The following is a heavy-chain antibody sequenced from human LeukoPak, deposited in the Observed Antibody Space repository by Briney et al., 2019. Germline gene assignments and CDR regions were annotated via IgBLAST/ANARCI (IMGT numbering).Heavy chain of an antibody. J-gene: IGHJ4*02. Sequence: ASVKVSCKASGYSFTNYYVRWVRQAPGQGLEWMGWINPNNGGTNYAQKFQGRVTMTRDTSIGTAYMELSSLRSDDTAVYYCARDDTNPPFHYWGQGTLVTVSA. CDR2: INPNNGGT. CDR1: GYSFTNYY. D-gene: IGHD2-2*01. CDR3: ARDDTNPPFHY. V-gene: IGHV1-2*02.